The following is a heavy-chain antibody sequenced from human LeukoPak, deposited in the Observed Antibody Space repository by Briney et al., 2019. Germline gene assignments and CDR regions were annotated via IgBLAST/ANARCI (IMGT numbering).Heavy chain of an antibody. J-gene: IGHJ4*02. D-gene: IGHD6-6*01. V-gene: IGHV4-34*01. CDR3: ARVGYSSSSGDY. CDR2: INNSVTT. Sequence: PSETLSVTCAVHGGSFSGYYWSWIRQPPGKGLQGLGEINNSVTTNYSPSIRGRVTISVDTSKNRFSLMMGSVTAADTSVYYWARVGYSSSSGDYWDQGTLVTVSS. CDR1: GGSFSGYY.